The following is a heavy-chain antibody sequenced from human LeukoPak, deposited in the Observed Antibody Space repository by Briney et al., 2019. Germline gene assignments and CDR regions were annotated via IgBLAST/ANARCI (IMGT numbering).Heavy chain of an antibody. Sequence: GASVKVSCKASGYTFIGYYMHWVRQAPGQGLEWLGRINPNSGGTNYAQKFQGWVTMTRDTSISTAYMELSRLRSDDTAVYYCARSMWELQAFDIWGQGTMVTVSS. CDR3: ARSMWELQAFDI. V-gene: IGHV1-2*04. D-gene: IGHD1-26*01. CDR1: GYTFIGYY. J-gene: IGHJ3*02. CDR2: INPNSGGT.